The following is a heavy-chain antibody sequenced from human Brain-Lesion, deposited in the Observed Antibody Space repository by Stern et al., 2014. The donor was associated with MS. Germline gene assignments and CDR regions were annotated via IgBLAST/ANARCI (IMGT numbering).Heavy chain of an antibody. Sequence: VQLVESGPGLVKPSQTLSLSCTVSGGSISSGGYYWSWIRQPAGKGLEWIGRIFNSGRTSYNPSLTIRVTISIDTSKNQFSLRLNSMTAADTAVYYCARGRVVPGFQYYATDVWGQGTTVIVSS. CDR1: GGSISSGGYY. D-gene: IGHD2-2*01. J-gene: IGHJ6*02. V-gene: IGHV4-61*02. CDR2: IFNSGRT. CDR3: ARGRVVPGFQYYATDV.